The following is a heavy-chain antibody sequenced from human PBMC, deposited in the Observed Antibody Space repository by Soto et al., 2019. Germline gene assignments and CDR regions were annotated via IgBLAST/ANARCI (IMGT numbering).Heavy chain of an antibody. J-gene: IGHJ2*01. Sequence: EVQLVESGGGLVQPGGSLKLSCAASGFTFSGSAMHWVRQASGKGLEWVGRIRSKANSYATAYAASVKGRFTISRDDSKNTAYLQINSLKTEDTAVYYCTRRTGYSSSWSKPALRYFDLWGRGTLVTVSS. CDR1: GFTFSGSA. D-gene: IGHD6-13*01. CDR2: IRSKANSYAT. CDR3: TRRTGYSSSWSKPALRYFDL. V-gene: IGHV3-73*02.